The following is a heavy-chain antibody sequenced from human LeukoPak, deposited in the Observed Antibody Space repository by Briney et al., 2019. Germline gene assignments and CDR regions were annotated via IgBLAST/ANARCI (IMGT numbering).Heavy chain of an antibody. CDR2: ISGSGSYI. CDR3: ARGLGSGDYVANAFDF. CDR1: GFIFSSYA. Sequence: GGSLRLSCAASGFIFSSYAMNWVCRAPGKGLEWVSSISGSGSYIHYADSMKGRFTISRDNAKKSVYLHMSRLRAEDTAVYYCARGLGSGDYVANAFDFWGRGTTVSVS. J-gene: IGHJ3*01. D-gene: IGHD4-17*01. V-gene: IGHV3-21*01.